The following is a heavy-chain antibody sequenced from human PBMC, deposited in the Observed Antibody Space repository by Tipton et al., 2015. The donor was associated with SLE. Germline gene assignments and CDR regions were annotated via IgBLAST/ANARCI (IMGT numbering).Heavy chain of an antibody. CDR3: ARGSPTGTTRLDY. Sequence: TLSLTCTVSGGSISSGSYYWSWIRQPAGKGLEWIGRIYTSGSTNYNPSLKSRVTISVDTSKNQFSLKLSSVTAADTAVYYCARGSPTGTTRLDYWGRGTLVTVSS. CDR2: IYTSGST. V-gene: IGHV4-61*02. D-gene: IGHD1-7*01. J-gene: IGHJ4*02. CDR1: GGSISSGSYY.